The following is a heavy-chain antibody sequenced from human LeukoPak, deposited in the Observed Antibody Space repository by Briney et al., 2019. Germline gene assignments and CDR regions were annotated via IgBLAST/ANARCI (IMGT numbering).Heavy chain of an antibody. CDR1: GYTFTGYY. Sequence: ASVKVSCKASGYTFTGYYMHWVRQAPGQGLEWMGWINPNSGGTNYAQKFQGRVTMTRDTSISTAYMELSRRRSDDTAVYYCAREAGETGDAFDIWGQGTMVTVSS. V-gene: IGHV1-2*02. CDR2: INPNSGGT. CDR3: AREAGETGDAFDI. J-gene: IGHJ3*02.